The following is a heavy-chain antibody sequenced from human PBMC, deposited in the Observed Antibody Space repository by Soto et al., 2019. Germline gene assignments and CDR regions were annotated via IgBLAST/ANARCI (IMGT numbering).Heavy chain of an antibody. CDR3: ARDLLGVIDDYYYYGMDV. D-gene: IGHD2-21*01. J-gene: IGHJ6*02. CDR2: INPSGGST. Sequence: QVQLVQSGAEVKKPGASVKVSCKASGYTFTSYYMHWVRQAPGQGLEWMGIINPSGGSTSYAQKFQGRVTMTRDTSTSTVYMELSSLRSEDTAVYYCARDLLGVIDDYYYYGMDVWGQGTTVTVSS. CDR1: GYTFTSYY. V-gene: IGHV1-46*01.